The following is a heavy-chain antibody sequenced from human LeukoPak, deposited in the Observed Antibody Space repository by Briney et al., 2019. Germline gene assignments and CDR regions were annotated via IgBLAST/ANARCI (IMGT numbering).Heavy chain of an antibody. Sequence: SGGSLRLSRAASGFTYSSYGMHWVRQAPGKGLEWVAVVSYDGTNKNYADSVRGRFTTSRDNSKNTLYLQMNSLRAEDTAVYFCAKTRITGTMFYFDYWGQGTLVTVSS. CDR3: AKTRITGTMFYFDY. D-gene: IGHD1-20*01. V-gene: IGHV3-30*18. CDR2: VSYDGTNK. J-gene: IGHJ4*02. CDR1: GFTYSSYG.